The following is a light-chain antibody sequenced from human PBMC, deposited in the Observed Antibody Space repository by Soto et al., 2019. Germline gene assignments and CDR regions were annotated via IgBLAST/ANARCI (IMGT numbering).Light chain of an antibody. J-gene: IGKJ1*01. CDR2: DAS. CDR3: QQYGDSRT. CDR1: QSVNSNY. Sequence: EIVLTQSPGTLCLSPGERATLSCRASQSVNSNYLAWYQQKPGRAPRLLIYDASSRATAIPDRFSGSGYGTDFTLTINRLEPESFAVYYCQQYGDSRTFGQGTKVEVK. V-gene: IGKV3-20*01.